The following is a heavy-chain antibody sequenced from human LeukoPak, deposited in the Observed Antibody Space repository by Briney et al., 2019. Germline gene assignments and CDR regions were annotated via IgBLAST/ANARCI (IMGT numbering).Heavy chain of an antibody. CDR3: AKDIVPNYGSTFDF. CDR2: ISDSGGIT. V-gene: IGHV3-23*01. J-gene: IGHJ3*01. CDR1: GFTFSTVA. D-gene: IGHD1-7*01. Sequence: GGSLRLSCAASGFTFSTVATNWVRQGPGKGLEWVAVISDSGGITYYADSLKGRFTISRDNSRNTLYLQMKSLRADDTAVYYCAKDIVPNYGSTFDFWGQGTMVTVSS.